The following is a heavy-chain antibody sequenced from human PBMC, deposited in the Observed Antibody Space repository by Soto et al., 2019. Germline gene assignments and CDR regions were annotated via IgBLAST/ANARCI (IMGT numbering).Heavy chain of an antibody. CDR1: GFTFSDYY. CDR2: ISSSGSTI. J-gene: IGHJ6*03. D-gene: IGHD2-2*01. Sequence: GGSLRLSCAASGFTFSDYYMSWIRQAPGKGLEWVSYISSSGSTIYYADSVKGRFTISRDNAKNSLYLQMNSLRAEDTAVYYCARTDIVVVPAAMRGSPYYYYYYMAVWGKGTTVTVSS. V-gene: IGHV3-11*01. CDR3: ARTDIVVVPAAMRGSPYYYYYYMAV.